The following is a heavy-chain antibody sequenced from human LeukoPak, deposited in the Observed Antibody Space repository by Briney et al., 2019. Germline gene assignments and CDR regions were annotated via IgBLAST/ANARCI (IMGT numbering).Heavy chain of an antibody. V-gene: IGHV4-38-2*02. Sequence: SETLSLTCTVSGYSISSGYYWGWIRQPPGKGLEWIGSIYHSGSTYYNPSLKSRVTISVDTSKNQFSLKLSSVTAADTAVYYCARTSIAARSDYFDYWGQGTLVTVSS. CDR3: ARTSIAARSDYFDY. CDR2: IYHSGST. D-gene: IGHD6-13*01. J-gene: IGHJ4*02. CDR1: GYSISSGYY.